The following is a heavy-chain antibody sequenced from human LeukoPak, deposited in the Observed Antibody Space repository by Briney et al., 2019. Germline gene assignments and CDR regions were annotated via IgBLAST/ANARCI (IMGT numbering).Heavy chain of an antibody. Sequence: GASVKVSCKASGYTFTSYGISWVRQAPGQGLEWVGWISAYNGNTNYAQKLQCRVTMTTDTSTSTAYMELRSLRSDDTAVYYCARDRQWLVGDAFDIWGQGTMVTVSS. CDR2: ISAYNGNT. V-gene: IGHV1-18*01. CDR3: ARDRQWLVGDAFDI. CDR1: GYTFTSYG. J-gene: IGHJ3*02. D-gene: IGHD6-19*01.